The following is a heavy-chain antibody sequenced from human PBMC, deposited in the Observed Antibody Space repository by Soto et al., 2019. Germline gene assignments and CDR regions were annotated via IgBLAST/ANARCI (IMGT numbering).Heavy chain of an antibody. Sequence: EVQLVESGGGLVQPGGSLRLSCAASGFTFRTYWLTWVRKVPGKGLEGVANINLNGSEKNYLDSVKGRFTISRDNARNSLYLQMSSLRAEDTALYYCARDGSTSWYSYDYHGMDVWGQGTTVTVSS. D-gene: IGHD5-18*01. J-gene: IGHJ6*02. CDR2: INLNGSEK. CDR3: ARDGSTSWYSYDYHGMDV. CDR1: GFTFRTYW. V-gene: IGHV3-7*05.